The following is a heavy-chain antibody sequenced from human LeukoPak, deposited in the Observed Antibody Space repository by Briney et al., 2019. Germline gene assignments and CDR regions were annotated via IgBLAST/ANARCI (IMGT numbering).Heavy chain of an antibody. CDR1: GSSISSGYY. D-gene: IGHD3-16*02. J-gene: IGHJ6*03. Sequence: PSETLSLTCTVSGSSISSGYYWGWIRQPPGKGLEWIGSIYHSGSTYYNPSLKSRVTISVDTSKNQFSLKVNSVTAADTAVYYCARARYDYVWGSYRSSYYYYYYMDVWGKGTTVTISS. V-gene: IGHV4-38-2*02. CDR3: ARARYDYVWGSYRSSYYYYYYMDV. CDR2: IYHSGST.